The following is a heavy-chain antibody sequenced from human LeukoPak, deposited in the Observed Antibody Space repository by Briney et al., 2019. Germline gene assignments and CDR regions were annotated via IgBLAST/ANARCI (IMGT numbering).Heavy chain of an antibody. CDR2: IYYSGST. CDR3: ARSPMIVVVGGGRALRDAFDI. Sequence: PSETLSLTCTVSGGSISSSSYYWGWLRQPPGKGLEWIGSIYYSGSTYYNPSLKSRVTISVDTSKNQFSLKLSSVTAADTAVYYCARSPMIVVVGGGRALRDAFDIWGQGTMVTVSS. CDR1: GGSISSSSYY. D-gene: IGHD3-22*01. V-gene: IGHV4-39*07. J-gene: IGHJ3*02.